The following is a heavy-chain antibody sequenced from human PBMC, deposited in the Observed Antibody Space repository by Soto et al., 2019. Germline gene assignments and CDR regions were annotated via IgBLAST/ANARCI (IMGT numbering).Heavy chain of an antibody. Sequence: LRLSCAASGFTFSGSAMHWVRQASGKGLEWVGRIRSKANSYATAYAASVKGRFTISRDDSKNTAYLQMNSLKTEDTAVYYCTMGLLWFGAYWGQGTLVTVSS. D-gene: IGHD3-10*01. V-gene: IGHV3-73*01. CDR2: IRSKANSYAT. CDR1: GFTFSGSA. CDR3: TMGLLWFGAY. J-gene: IGHJ4*02.